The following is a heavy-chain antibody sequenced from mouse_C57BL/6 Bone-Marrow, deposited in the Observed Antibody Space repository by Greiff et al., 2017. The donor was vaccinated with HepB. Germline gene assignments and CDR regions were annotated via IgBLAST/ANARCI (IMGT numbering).Heavy chain of an antibody. D-gene: IGHD2-5*01. CDR2: INPSSGYT. Sequence: VQLQESGAELARPGASVKMSCKASGYTFTSYTMHWVKQRPGQGLEWIGYINPSSGYTKYNQKFKDKATLTADKSSSTAYMQLSSLTSEDAAVYYCAREGLYYSNYNFDYWGQGTTLTVSS. J-gene: IGHJ2*01. V-gene: IGHV1-4*01. CDR3: AREGLYYSNYNFDY. CDR1: GYTFTSYT.